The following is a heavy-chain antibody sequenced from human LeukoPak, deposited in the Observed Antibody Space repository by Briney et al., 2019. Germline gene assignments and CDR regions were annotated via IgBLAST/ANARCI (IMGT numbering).Heavy chain of an antibody. CDR2: IYYSGST. V-gene: IGHV4-39*07. CDR3: ARAEQWLSWFDP. CDR1: GGSISSSSYY. J-gene: IGHJ5*02. D-gene: IGHD6-19*01. Sequence: SETLSLTCTVSGGSISSSSYYWGWIRQPPGKGLEWIGSIYYSGSTYYNPSLKSRVTISVDTSKNQFSLKLSSVTAADTAVYYCARAEQWLSWFDPWGQGTLVTVSS.